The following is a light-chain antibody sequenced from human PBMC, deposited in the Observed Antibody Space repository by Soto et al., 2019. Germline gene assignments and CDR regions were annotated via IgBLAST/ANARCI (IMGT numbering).Light chain of an antibody. CDR2: WAS. Sequence: DTVMTQSPDSLAVSLGERATINCKSSQSVFHSANNMNYLAWYQQKPGQSPKLLISWASIRDSGVPDRFSGSGSATDFTLTINSLQPEDAAVYYCQQFYNTAPYTFGQGTRREI. CDR1: QSVFHSANNMNY. V-gene: IGKV4-1*01. CDR3: QQFYNTAPYT. J-gene: IGKJ2*01.